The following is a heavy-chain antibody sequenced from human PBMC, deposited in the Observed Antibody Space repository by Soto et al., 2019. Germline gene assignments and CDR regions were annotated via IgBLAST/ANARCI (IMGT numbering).Heavy chain of an antibody. D-gene: IGHD6-13*01. CDR2: ISGSGVGT. J-gene: IGHJ6*02. V-gene: IGHV3-23*01. Sequence: EVQLLESGGGLVQPGGSLRLSCAASGISFRSHAMSWVRQAPGKGLEWDSVISGSGVGTYYADSVKGRFTIYRDNSKNTLYMQMNSLRVEDTAVYYCAKERSAAGDYYYYGMDVWGQGTTITVSS. CDR3: AKERSAAGDYYYYGMDV. CDR1: GISFRSHA.